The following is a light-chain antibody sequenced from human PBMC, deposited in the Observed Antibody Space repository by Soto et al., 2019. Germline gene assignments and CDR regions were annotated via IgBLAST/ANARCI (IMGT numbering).Light chain of an antibody. CDR1: SSDVGGYNY. V-gene: IGLV2-14*01. CDR3: SSYTSSSTRV. Sequence: QSALTRPASGSGAPGQSRTLSCTGTSSDVGGYNYVSWYQQHPGKAPKLMIYDVSNRPSGVSNRFSGSKSGNTASLTISGLQAEDEADYYCSSYTSSSTRVFGTGTKVTVL. J-gene: IGLJ1*01. CDR2: DVS.